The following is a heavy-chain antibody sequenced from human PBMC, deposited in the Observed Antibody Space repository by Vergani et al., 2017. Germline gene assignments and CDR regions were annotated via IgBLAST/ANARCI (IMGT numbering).Heavy chain of an antibody. J-gene: IGHJ6*02. V-gene: IGHV4-30-2*05. Sequence: QLQLQESGSGLVKPSQTLSLTCAVSGGSISSGGYSWSWIRQPPGKGLEWIGYIYYSGSTYYNPSLKSRVTISVDTSKNQFSLKLSSVTAADTAVYYCAREWYCSSTSCYQAQGGMDVWGQGTTVTVSS. CDR2: IYYSGST. CDR3: AREWYCSSTSCYQAQGGMDV. CDR1: GGSISSGGYS. D-gene: IGHD2-2*01.